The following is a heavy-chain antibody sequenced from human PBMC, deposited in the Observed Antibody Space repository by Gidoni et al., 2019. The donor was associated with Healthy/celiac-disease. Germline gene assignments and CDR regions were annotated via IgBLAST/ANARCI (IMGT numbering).Heavy chain of an antibody. CDR3: ARGAPLYYDFWSGYSGT. Sequence: QVQLQQWGAGLLKPSETLSLNCAVYGGSFSGSYWSWIRQPPGKGLELIGEINHSGSTNYNPSLKSRVTISVDTSKNQFSLKLSSVTAADTAVYYCARGAPLYYDFWSGYSGTWGQGTMVTVSS. J-gene: IGHJ3*01. CDR1: GGSFSGSY. V-gene: IGHV4-34*01. CDR2: INHSGST. D-gene: IGHD3-3*01.